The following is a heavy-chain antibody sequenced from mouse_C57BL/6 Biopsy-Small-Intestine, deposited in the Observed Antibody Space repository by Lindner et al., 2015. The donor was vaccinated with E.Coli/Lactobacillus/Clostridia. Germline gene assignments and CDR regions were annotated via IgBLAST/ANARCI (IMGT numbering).Heavy chain of an antibody. Sequence: VQLQESGPELVKPGASVKISCKASGYTFTDHNIDWVKQSHGQSLEWIGYIYPNDGGTDYNQKFKSKATLTVDKSSSTTYMQLSRLTSEDSAVYYCARGEGSHWYFDVWGAGTTVTVSS. J-gene: IGHJ1*01. CDR2: IYPNDGGT. CDR3: ARGEGSHWYFDV. V-gene: IGHV1S29*02. CDR1: GYTFTDHN.